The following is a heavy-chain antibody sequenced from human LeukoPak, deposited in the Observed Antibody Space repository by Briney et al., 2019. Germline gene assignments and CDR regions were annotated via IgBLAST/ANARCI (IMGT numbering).Heavy chain of an antibody. CDR2: INHSGST. Sequence: PSETLSLTCAVYGGSFSGYYWSWIRQPPGKGLEWIGEINHSGSTNYNPSLKSRVTISVDTSKNQFSLKLSSVTAADTAVYYCARIGRDIVVVSAAIPYYYYYGMDVWGQGTTVTVSS. V-gene: IGHV4-34*01. CDR1: GGSFSGYY. D-gene: IGHD2-2*02. J-gene: IGHJ6*02. CDR3: ARIGRDIVVVSAAIPYYYYYGMDV.